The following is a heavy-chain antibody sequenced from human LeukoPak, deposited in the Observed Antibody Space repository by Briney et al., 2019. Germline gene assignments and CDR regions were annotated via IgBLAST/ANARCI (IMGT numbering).Heavy chain of an antibody. V-gene: IGHV1-69*04. CDR1: GGTFSSYA. J-gene: IGHJ1*01. D-gene: IGHD5-24*01. CDR3: ARSGRWLQLVGSEYFQH. Sequence: ASVKVSCKASGGTFSSYAISWVRQAPGQGLEWMGRIIPIFGIANYAQKFQGRVTITADKSTSTAYMELRSLRSEDTAVYYCARSGRWLQLVGSEYFQHWGQGTLVTVSS. CDR2: IIPIFGIA.